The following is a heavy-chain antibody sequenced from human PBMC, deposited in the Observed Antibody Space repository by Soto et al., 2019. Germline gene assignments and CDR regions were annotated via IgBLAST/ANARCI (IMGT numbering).Heavy chain of an antibody. D-gene: IGHD5-18*01. CDR1: GGSFSGYY. V-gene: IGHV4-34*01. Sequence: SETLSLTCAVYGGSFSGYYWSWIRQPPGKGLEWIGEINHSGSTNYNPSLKSRVTISVDTSKNQFSLKLSSVTAADTAVYYCARGYSYGFPSVWGKGTTVTVSS. CDR3: ARGYSYGFPSV. J-gene: IGHJ6*04. CDR2: INHSGST.